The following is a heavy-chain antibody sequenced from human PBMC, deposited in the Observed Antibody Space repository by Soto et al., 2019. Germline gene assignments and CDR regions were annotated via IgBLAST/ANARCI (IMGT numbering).Heavy chain of an antibody. D-gene: IGHD2-2*01. Sequence: GGSLRLSCAAPGFTFSSYGMHWVRQAPGKGLEWVAVIWYDGSNKYYADSVKGRFTISRDNSKNTLYLQMNSLRAEDTAVYYCARGHDADDAFDIWGQGTMVTVSS. J-gene: IGHJ3*02. V-gene: IGHV3-33*01. CDR3: ARGHDADDAFDI. CDR1: GFTFSSYG. CDR2: IWYDGSNK.